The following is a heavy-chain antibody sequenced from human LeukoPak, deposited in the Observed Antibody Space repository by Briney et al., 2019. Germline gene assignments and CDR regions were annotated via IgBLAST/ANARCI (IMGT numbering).Heavy chain of an antibody. V-gene: IGHV5-51*01. CDR1: GYDFSTYW. J-gene: IGHJ5*02. CDR2: IYPGDSGT. CDR3: ARRWDTNYEYAKNNWFDP. D-gene: IGHD2-8*01. Sequence: GESLKISCKGSGYDFSTYWIAWVRQMPGKGLEWMGIIYPGDSGTKYSPSFQGQVTISVDKSISTAYVQWSSLKASDTAMYYCARRWDTNYEYAKNNWFDPWGQGTLVTVSS.